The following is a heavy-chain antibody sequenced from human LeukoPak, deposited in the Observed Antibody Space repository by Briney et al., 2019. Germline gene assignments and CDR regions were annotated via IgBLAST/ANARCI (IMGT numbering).Heavy chain of an antibody. D-gene: IGHD6-13*01. CDR3: ARGSTAAAGKGDDY. V-gene: IGHV4-34*01. CDR1: GGSFSGYY. Sequence: SETLSLTCAVYGGSFSGYYWSWIRQPPGKGLEWIGEINHSGSTNYNPSLKSRVTISVDTSKNQFSLELSSVTAADTAVYYCARGSTAAAGKGDDYWGQGTLVTVSS. CDR2: INHSGST. J-gene: IGHJ4*02.